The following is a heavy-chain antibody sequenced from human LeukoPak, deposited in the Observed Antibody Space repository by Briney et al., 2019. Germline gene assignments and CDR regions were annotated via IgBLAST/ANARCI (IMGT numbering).Heavy chain of an antibody. J-gene: IGHJ4*02. D-gene: IGHD2-15*01. V-gene: IGHV4-4*02. CDR3: ARDRGVAYCSGGSCLTPPYDY. Sequence: SETLSLTCAVSGGSISSRNWWSWVRQPPGKGLEWIGEIYHSGNTYYNPPLKSRVTISVDTSKNQFSLKLSSVTAADTAVYYCARDRGVAYCSGGSCLTPPYDYWGQGTLVTVSS. CDR2: IYHSGNT. CDR1: GGSISSRNW.